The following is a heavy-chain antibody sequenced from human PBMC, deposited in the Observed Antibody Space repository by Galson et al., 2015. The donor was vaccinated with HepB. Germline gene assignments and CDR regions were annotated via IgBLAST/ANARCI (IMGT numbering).Heavy chain of an antibody. CDR1: GYTFTSYA. J-gene: IGHJ4*02. D-gene: IGHD3-10*01. CDR3: ARDSLWFGELLFDY. V-gene: IGHV7-4-1*02. Sequence: SVKVSCKASGYTFTSYAMNWVRQAPGQGLEWMGWINTNTGNPTYAQGFTGRFVFSLDTSVSTAYLQISSLKAEDTAVYYCARDSLWFGELLFDYWGQGTLVTVSS. CDR2: INTNTGNP.